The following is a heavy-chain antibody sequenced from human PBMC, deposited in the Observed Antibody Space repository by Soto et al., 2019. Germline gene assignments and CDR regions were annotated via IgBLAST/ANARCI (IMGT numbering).Heavy chain of an antibody. CDR3: ARDHTDYHGSGRNYYYGVDV. D-gene: IGHD3-10*01. CDR2: IHAGNGDT. J-gene: IGHJ6*02. Sequence: ASVKVSCKASGYTFTGYAIHWVRQAPGQRLEWMGRIHAGNGDTKYSQNFQGRVTISRDTSANTAYMELLSLRSEDTAVYYCARDHTDYHGSGRNYYYGVDVWGQRTTVTVSS. CDR1: GYTFTGYA. V-gene: IGHV1-3*01.